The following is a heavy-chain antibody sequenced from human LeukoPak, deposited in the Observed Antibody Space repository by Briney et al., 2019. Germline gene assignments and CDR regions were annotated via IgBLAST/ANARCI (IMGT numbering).Heavy chain of an antibody. CDR2: IYYSENT. J-gene: IGHJ4*02. D-gene: IGHD3-10*01. Sequence: PSETLSLTCTVSGGSISSSNDYWGWIRQPPGKGLEWIGSIYYSENTYYNPSLKSRVSISVDTSKNQFSLKLSSVTAADTAVYYCARRTRGSGSFSTLYFDYWGQGTLVTVSS. V-gene: IGHV4-39*01. CDR3: ARRTRGSGSFSTLYFDY. CDR1: GGSISSSNDY.